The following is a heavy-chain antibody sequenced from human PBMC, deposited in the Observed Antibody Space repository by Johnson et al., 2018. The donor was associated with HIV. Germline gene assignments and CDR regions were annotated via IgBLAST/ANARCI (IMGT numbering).Heavy chain of an antibody. CDR2: IYSGGST. CDR3: AREGAWEVRPGAFDI. D-gene: IGHD1-26*01. J-gene: IGHJ3*02. CDR1: GFTVSSNY. V-gene: IGHV3-66*01. Sequence: VQLVESGGGVVRPGGSLRLSCAASGFTVSSNYMSWVRQAPGKGLEWVSVIYSGGSTYYADSVKGRFTISRDNSKNTLDLQMNSLRAEDTAVYYCAREGAWEVRPGAFDIWGQGTMVTVSS.